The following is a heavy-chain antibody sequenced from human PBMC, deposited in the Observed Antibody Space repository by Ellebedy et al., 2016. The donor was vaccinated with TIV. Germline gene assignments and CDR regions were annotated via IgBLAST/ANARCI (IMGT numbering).Heavy chain of an antibody. CDR3: ARDPSAEVGATSNWFDP. CDR2: IYYSGST. V-gene: IGHV4-39*07. CDR1: GGSISSSSYY. J-gene: IGHJ5*02. D-gene: IGHD1-26*01. Sequence: SETLSLTXTVSGGSISSSSYYWGWIRQPPGKGLEWIGSIYYSGSTYYNPSLKSRVTISVDTSKNQFSLKLSSVTAADTAVYYCARDPSAEVGATSNWFDPWGQGTLVTVSS.